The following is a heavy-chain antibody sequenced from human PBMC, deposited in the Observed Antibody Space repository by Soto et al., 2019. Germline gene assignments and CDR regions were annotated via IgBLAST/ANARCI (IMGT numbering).Heavy chain of an antibody. CDR2: INHSGST. J-gene: IGHJ3*02. CDR1: GGSFIGYS. Sequence: PSETLSLTCAVYGGSFIGYSWIFIRHPPCKGLEWLVEINHSGSTNYNPSLKSRVTISVDTSKNQFSLKLSSVTAADTAVYYCARYTLFMVWNAFDIWGQGTMVTVSS. D-gene: IGHD3-10*01. CDR3: ARYTLFMVWNAFDI. V-gene: IGHV4-34*01.